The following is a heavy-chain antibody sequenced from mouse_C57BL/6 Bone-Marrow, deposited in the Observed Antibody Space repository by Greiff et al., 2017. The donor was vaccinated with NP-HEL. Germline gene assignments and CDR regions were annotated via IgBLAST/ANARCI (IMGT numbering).Heavy chain of an antibody. Sequence: EVKLMESGGGLVKPGGSLKLSCAASGFTFSSYAMSWVRQTPEKRLEWVATISDGGSYTYYPDNVKGRFTISRDNAKNNLYLQMSQLKSEDTAMYYCARDLTITTVVAEPYWYFDVWGTGTTVTVSS. V-gene: IGHV5-4*01. CDR2: ISDGGSYT. CDR1: GFTFSSYA. D-gene: IGHD1-1*01. J-gene: IGHJ1*03. CDR3: ARDLTITTVVAEPYWYFDV.